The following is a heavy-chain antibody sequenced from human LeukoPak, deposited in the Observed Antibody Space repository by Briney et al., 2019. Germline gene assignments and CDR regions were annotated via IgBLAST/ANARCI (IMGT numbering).Heavy chain of an antibody. Sequence: GGSLRLSCAASGFTFSSYSMNWVRQAPGKGLEWVSSISSSSSYIYYADPVKGRFTISRDNAKNSLYLQMNSLRAEDTAVYYCARDYGGSSPFDYWGQGTLVTVSS. D-gene: IGHD4-23*01. CDR2: ISSSSSYI. J-gene: IGHJ4*02. CDR3: ARDYGGSSPFDY. CDR1: GFTFSSYS. V-gene: IGHV3-21*01.